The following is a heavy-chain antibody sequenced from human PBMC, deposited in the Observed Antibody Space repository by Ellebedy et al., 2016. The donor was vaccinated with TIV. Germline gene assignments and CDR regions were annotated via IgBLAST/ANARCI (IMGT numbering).Heavy chain of an antibody. CDR1: GGSLSADY. J-gene: IGHJ5*02. CDR2: IYATGST. Sequence: MPSETLSLTCTVSGGSLSADYWHWIRQPAGKRLEWIGRIYATGSTNYNPSLKSRVTMSVDRSKNQLSLRLISVTAADTAVYYCARDWTRGGGYFASWFGPWGQGTPVTVSS. V-gene: IGHV4-4*07. CDR3: ARDWTRGGGYFASWFGP. D-gene: IGHD2/OR15-2a*01.